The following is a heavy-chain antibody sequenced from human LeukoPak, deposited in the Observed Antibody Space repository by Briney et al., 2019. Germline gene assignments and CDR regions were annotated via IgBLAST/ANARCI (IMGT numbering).Heavy chain of an antibody. CDR1: GFTFDDYA. CDR3: ARGYDFWSGRLGDAFDI. J-gene: IGHJ3*02. D-gene: IGHD3-3*01. Sequence: GGSLRLSCEAPGFTFDDYAMTWVRQAPGKGLEWVSGINWNGGSTGYADSVKGRFTISRDNAKNSLYLQMNTLRAEDTALYYCARGYDFWSGRLGDAFDIWGQGTMVTVSS. V-gene: IGHV3-20*04. CDR2: INWNGGST.